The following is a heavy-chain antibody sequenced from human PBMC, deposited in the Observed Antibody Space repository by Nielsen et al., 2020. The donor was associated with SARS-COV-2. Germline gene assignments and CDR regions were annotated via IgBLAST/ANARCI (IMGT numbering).Heavy chain of an antibody. Sequence: SETLSLTCTVSGGSISSSSYYWGWIRQPPGKGLEWIGEIYHSGSTNYNPSLKSRVTISVDKSKNQFSLKLSSVTAADTAVYYCARDLNYGDPGSPLGGMDVWGQGTTVTVSS. CDR3: ARDLNYGDPGSPLGGMDV. CDR2: IYHSGST. D-gene: IGHD4-17*01. V-gene: IGHV4-39*07. CDR1: GGSISSSSYY. J-gene: IGHJ6*02.